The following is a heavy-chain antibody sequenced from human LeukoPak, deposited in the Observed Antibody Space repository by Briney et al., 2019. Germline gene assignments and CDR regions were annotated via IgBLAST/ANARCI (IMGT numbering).Heavy chain of an antibody. V-gene: IGHV3-53*01. CDR2: IYSGGST. J-gene: IGHJ4*02. CDR1: GLTVTSNY. D-gene: IGHD6-6*01. Sequence: PGGSLRLSCAASGLTVTSNYMSWVRQAPGKGLEWVSVIYSGGSTYYADSVKGRFTISRDNSKNTLYLQMNNLRAEDTAVYYCARVAFRSSSYISVIDYWGQGTLVTVSS. CDR3: ARVAFRSSSYISVIDY.